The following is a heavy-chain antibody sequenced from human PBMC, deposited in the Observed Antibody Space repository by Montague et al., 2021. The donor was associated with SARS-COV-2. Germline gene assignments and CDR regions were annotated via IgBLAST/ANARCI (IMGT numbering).Heavy chain of an antibody. CDR2: IIHSGRT. J-gene: IGHJ5*02. Sequence: SETLSLTCAVYGESFSGYYWSWIRQPPGRGLEWIGEIIHSGRTTYNPSLQSRLTISVDTSKKQFSLRLSSVTAADTAVYYCAKGAHNYGTRGFCSGWFDPWGQGTLVTVSS. V-gene: IGHV4-34*01. CDR1: GESFSGYY. D-gene: IGHD5-18*01. CDR3: AKGAHNYGTRGFCSGWFDP.